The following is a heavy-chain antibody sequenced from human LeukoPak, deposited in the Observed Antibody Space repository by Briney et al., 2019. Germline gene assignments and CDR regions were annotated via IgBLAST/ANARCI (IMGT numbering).Heavy chain of an antibody. CDR3: ARFLGGAGRTYYYYYYGMDV. J-gene: IGHJ6*02. Sequence: GESLKISCKGSGYSFTSCWIGWVHQMPGKGLEWMGIIYPGDSDTRYSPSFQGQVTISADKSISTAYLQWSSLKASDTAMYYCARFLGGAGRTYYYYYYGMDVWGQGTTVTVSS. D-gene: IGHD3-3*01. CDR1: GYSFTSCW. CDR2: IYPGDSDT. V-gene: IGHV5-51*07.